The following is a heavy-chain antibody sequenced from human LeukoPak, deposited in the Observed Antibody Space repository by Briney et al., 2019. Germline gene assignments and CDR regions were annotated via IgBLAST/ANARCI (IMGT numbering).Heavy chain of an antibody. Sequence: SVKVSCKASGGTFSSYAISWVRQAPGQGLEWMGRIIPILGIANYAQKFQGRVTITAGKSTSTAYMELSSLRSEDTAVYYCASIYDSRNYYFDYWGQGTLVTVSS. CDR3: ASIYDSRNYYFDY. V-gene: IGHV1-69*04. J-gene: IGHJ4*02. CDR2: IIPILGIA. CDR1: GGTFSSYA. D-gene: IGHD3-22*01.